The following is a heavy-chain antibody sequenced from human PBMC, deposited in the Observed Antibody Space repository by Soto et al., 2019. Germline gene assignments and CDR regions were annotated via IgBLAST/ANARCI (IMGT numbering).Heavy chain of an antibody. D-gene: IGHD3-9*01. Sequence: QVQLQESGPGLVKPSQTLSLTCTVSGGSISSGGYYWSWIRQHPGQGLEWIGYIYYSGSTYYNPSLKSLVTISVDTSKNQFSLKLSSVTAADTAVYYCAKTPYDILTGYYQGYFDLWGRGTLVTVSS. CDR1: GGSISSGGYY. J-gene: IGHJ2*01. CDR3: AKTPYDILTGYYQGYFDL. V-gene: IGHV4-31*01. CDR2: IYYSGST.